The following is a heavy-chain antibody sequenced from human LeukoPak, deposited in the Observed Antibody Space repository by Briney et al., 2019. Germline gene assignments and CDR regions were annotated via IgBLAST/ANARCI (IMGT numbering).Heavy chain of an antibody. Sequence: GSSVKVSCKASGYTFTSYGISGVRQAPGQGLEWVGWISAYNGNTIYAQQIQGRVTMNTDTSTSTAYMELRSLSSDHTAVYYCARGSGYSYGYGDYWGQGTLVTVSS. CDR3: ARGSGYSYGYGDY. D-gene: IGHD5-18*01. CDR2: ISAYNGNT. V-gene: IGHV1-18*01. J-gene: IGHJ4*02. CDR1: GYTFTSYG.